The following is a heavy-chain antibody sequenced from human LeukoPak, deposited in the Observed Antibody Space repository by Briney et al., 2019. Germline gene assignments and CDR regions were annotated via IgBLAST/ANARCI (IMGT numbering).Heavy chain of an antibody. CDR1: GASISNYY. CDR3: AGHYYYDSSGYF. CDR2: IYTSGST. V-gene: IGHV4-4*09. D-gene: IGHD3-22*01. Sequence: PSETLSLTCTVSGASISNYYYSWIRQPPGKGLEWIGYIYTSGSTNYNPSLKSRVTISVDTSKNQFSLKLSSVTAADTAVYYCAGHYYYDSSGYFWGQGTLVTVSS. J-gene: IGHJ4*02.